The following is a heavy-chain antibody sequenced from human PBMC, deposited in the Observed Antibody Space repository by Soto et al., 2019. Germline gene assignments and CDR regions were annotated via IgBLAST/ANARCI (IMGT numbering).Heavy chain of an antibody. J-gene: IGHJ6*02. CDR3: ARGYCGGDCYIATMNYYYGMDV. CDR1: GFTVSSNY. V-gene: IGHV3-53*01. Sequence: GGSLRLSCAASGFTVSSNYMSWVRQAPGKGLEWVSVIYSGGSTYYAHSVKGRFTISRDNSKNTLYLQMNSLRAEDTAVYYCARGYCGGDCYIATMNYYYGMDVWGQGTTVTVSS. CDR2: IYSGGST. D-gene: IGHD2-21*02.